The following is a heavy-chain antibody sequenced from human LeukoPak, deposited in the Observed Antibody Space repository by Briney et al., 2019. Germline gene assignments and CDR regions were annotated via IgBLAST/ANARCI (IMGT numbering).Heavy chain of an antibody. CDR1: GYTFTGYY. V-gene: IGHV1-2*02. CDR3: ARTYYYDSSGPFDY. CDR2: INPNSGGT. D-gene: IGHD3-22*01. J-gene: IGHJ4*02. Sequence: ASVKVSCKASGYTFTGYYTHWVRQAPGQGLEWMGWINPNSGGTNYAQKFQGRVTMTRDTSISTAYMELSRLRSDDTAVYYCARTYYYDSSGPFDYWGQGTLVTVSS.